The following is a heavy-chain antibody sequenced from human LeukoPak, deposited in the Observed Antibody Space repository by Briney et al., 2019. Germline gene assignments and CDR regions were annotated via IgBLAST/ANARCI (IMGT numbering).Heavy chain of an antibody. D-gene: IGHD6-19*01. CDR2: LYHSGST. Sequence: SETLSLTCAVSGYSIRSGFYWGWIRQPPGKGLEWIGGLYHSGSTHYNPSLKSRATISVETSRNQFFLELTSVTAADTALYYCVRLVLEDIYVIAVPDKYYFDYWGQGILVTVSS. CDR3: VRLVLEDIYVIAVPDKYYFDY. J-gene: IGHJ4*02. CDR1: GYSIRSGFY. V-gene: IGHV4-38-2*01.